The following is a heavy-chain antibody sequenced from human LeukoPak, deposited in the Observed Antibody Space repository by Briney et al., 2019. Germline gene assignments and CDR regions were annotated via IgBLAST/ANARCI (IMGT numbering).Heavy chain of an antibody. CDR3: ARAQYSSGWSNLNWFDP. V-gene: IGHV1-2*04. J-gene: IGHJ5*02. CDR2: INPNSGGT. D-gene: IGHD6-19*01. Sequence: ASVKVSCKASGYTFTGYYMHWVRQAPGQGLEWIGWINPNSGGTNYAQKFQGWVTMTRDTSISTAYMELSRLRSDDTAVYYCARAQYSSGWSNLNWFDPWGQGTLVTVSS. CDR1: GYTFTGYY.